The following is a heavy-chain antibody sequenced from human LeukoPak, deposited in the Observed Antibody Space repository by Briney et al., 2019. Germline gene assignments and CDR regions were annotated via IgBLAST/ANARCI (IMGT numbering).Heavy chain of an antibody. CDR2: ISGSGGST. CDR3: AKIPSWQQLVSYYFDY. D-gene: IGHD6-13*01. CDR1: GFTFSSYA. Sequence: GRSLRLSCAASGFTFSSYAMSWVRQAPGKGLEWVSAISGSGGSTYYADSVKGRFTISRDNSKNTLYLQMNSLRAEDTAVYYCAKIPSWQQLVSYYFDYWGQGTLVTVSS. V-gene: IGHV3-23*01. J-gene: IGHJ4*02.